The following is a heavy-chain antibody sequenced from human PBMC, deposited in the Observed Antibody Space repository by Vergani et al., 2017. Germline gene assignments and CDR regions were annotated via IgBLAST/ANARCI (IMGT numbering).Heavy chain of an antibody. CDR2: IRSKANSYAT. CDR3: AREAFVVVPAAIHNWFDP. Sequence: EVQLVESGGGLVQPGGSLKLSCAASGFTFSGSAMHWVRQASGKGLEWVGRIRSKANSYATAYAASVKGRFTISRDDSKNTAYLQMNSLRAEDTAVYYCAREAFVVVPAAIHNWFDPWGQGTLVTVSS. V-gene: IGHV3-73*02. D-gene: IGHD2-2*02. CDR1: GFTFSGSA. J-gene: IGHJ5*02.